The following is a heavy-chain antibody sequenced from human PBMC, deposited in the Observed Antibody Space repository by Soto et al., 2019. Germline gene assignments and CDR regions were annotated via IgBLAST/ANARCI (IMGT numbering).Heavy chain of an antibody. J-gene: IGHJ2*01. V-gene: IGHV3-23*01. CDR2: ITGSGGYT. Sequence: EVPLLESGGALVQPGGSLRLSCAASGFTFSNYAMTWVRQAPGKGLEWVSAITGSGGYTNYVDSVKGRFTISRDNSKNTLYLQMNSLTAVDTAVYYCAKVRNYYDSDVYWYFDLRGRGTLVTVSS. CDR1: GFTFSNYA. D-gene: IGHD3-22*01. CDR3: AKVRNYYDSDVYWYFDL.